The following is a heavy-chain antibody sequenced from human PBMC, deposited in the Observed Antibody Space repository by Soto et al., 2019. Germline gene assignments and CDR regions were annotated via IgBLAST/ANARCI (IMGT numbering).Heavy chain of an antibody. CDR2: ISAYNGNT. CDR1: GYTFTSYG. J-gene: IGHJ5*02. Sequence: QVQLVQSGAEVKKPGASVKVSCKASGYTFTSYGISWVRQAPGQGLEWMGWISAYNGNTNYAQKLQGRVTMTTDTSTSTAYMELRSLRSDDTAVYYCVGVVVVAATALRWFDPWGQGTLVTVSS. D-gene: IGHD2-15*01. V-gene: IGHV1-18*04. CDR3: VGVVVVAATALRWFDP.